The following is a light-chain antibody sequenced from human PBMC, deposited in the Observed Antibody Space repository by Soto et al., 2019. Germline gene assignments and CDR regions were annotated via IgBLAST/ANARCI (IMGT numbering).Light chain of an antibody. Sequence: SYELTQPPSVSVAPGETARITCGGNNIGSKSVHWYQQKPGQAPVLVIYYDSDRPSRIPERFSGSSSGNTATLTISGVEAGDEADYYCQVGEVFGTGTKVTVL. V-gene: IGLV3-21*01. CDR3: QVGEV. J-gene: IGLJ1*01. CDR2: YDS. CDR1: NIGSKS.